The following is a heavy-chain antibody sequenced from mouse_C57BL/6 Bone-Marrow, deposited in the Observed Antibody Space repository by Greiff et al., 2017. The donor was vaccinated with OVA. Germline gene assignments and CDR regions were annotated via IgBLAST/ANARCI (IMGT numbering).Heavy chain of an antibody. Sequence: EVKLMESGAGLVKPGGSLKLSCAASGFTFSSYAMSWVRQSPEKRLEWVAYISSGGDYIYYADTVKGRVTMSRDKARNTLYLQMRSLKSEDTAMYFCTRGGSAMITYFDYWCQGTTLTVSS. CDR2: ISSGGDYI. D-gene: IGHD2-4*01. V-gene: IGHV5-9-1*02. J-gene: IGHJ2*01. CDR3: TRGGSAMITYFDY. CDR1: GFTFSSYA.